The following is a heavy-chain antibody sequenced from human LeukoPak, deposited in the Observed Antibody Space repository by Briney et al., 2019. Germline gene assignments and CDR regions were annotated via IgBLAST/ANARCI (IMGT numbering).Heavy chain of an antibody. Sequence: GGSLRLSCAASGFTLSSYEMNWVRLAPGKGLEWISYISRTGNSIYYADSVKGRFTISRDSAKNSLYLQMNSLRAEDTAVYYCARVPSDIVVVEPATPDFWGQGTLVTVSS. V-gene: IGHV3-48*03. CDR1: GFTLSSYE. CDR3: ARVPSDIVVVEPATPDF. J-gene: IGHJ4*02. CDR2: ISRTGNSI. D-gene: IGHD2-15*01.